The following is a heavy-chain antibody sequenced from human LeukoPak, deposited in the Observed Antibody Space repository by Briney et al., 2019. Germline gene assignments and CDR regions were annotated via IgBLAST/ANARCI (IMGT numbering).Heavy chain of an antibody. CDR3: AIHDSLIPY. CDR2: ISDTGRRT. Sequence: GGSLRLSCAASGFTFSDYAMSWVRQAAGKGLEWVSGISDTGRRTYYTDSVQGRFTISRDESKKTVYLLMNTLRAEDTAVYFCAIHDSLIPYWGQGTLVTVSS. V-gene: IGHV3-23*01. CDR1: GFTFSDYA. D-gene: IGHD3-16*01. J-gene: IGHJ4*02.